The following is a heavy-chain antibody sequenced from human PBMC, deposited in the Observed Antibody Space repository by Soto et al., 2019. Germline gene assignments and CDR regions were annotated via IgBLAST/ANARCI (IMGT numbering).Heavy chain of an antibody. J-gene: IGHJ6*02. CDR1: GFTFSSHS. V-gene: IGHV3-48*02. D-gene: IGHD1-26*01. CDR3: ARIMLVEWIFMNIDLYRMDV. CDR2: ISSNSGTI. Sequence: EVQLVESGGGLVKPGGSLRLSCEASGFTFSSHSMNWVRQAPGKGLEWISHISSNSGTIHYADSVEGRFTVSRDNAKNSLYLQMNGLRDEDTAVYYCARIMLVEWIFMNIDLYRMDVWGQGTTVTVSS.